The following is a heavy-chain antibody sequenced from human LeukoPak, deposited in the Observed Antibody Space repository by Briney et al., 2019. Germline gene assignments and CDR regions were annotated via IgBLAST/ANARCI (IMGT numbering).Heavy chain of an antibody. Sequence: GGSLRLSCAASGFRFSNYAMSWVRQAPGKGLEWVSGIGGSGSSTYYADSVKGRFTISRDNSKNPLYLQMNSLRAEDTAVYYCAKLWFGELGAVYFDYWGQGPLVTVSS. J-gene: IGHJ4*02. CDR1: GFRFSNYA. CDR2: IGGSGSST. D-gene: IGHD3-10*01. CDR3: AKLWFGELGAVYFDY. V-gene: IGHV3-23*01.